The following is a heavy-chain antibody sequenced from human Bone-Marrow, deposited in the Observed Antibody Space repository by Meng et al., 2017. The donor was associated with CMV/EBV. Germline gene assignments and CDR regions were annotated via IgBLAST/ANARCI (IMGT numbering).Heavy chain of an antibody. CDR3: ARQSGYEAGGWFDP. CDR1: GGSVSSSSYY. V-gene: IGHV4-39*07. Sequence: SETLSLTCTVSGGSVSSSSYYWGWIRQPPGKGLEWIGSIYYSGSTYYNPSLKSRVTISVDTSKNQFSLKLSSVTAADTAVYYCARQSGYEAGGWFDPWGQGTLVTVSS. CDR2: IYYSGST. J-gene: IGHJ5*02. D-gene: IGHD5-12*01.